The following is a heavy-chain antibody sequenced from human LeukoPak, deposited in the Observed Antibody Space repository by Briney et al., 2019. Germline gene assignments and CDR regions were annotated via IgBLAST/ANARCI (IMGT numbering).Heavy chain of an antibody. J-gene: IGHJ5*02. V-gene: IGHV3-23*01. CDR3: AKTYYSGPHDP. D-gene: IGHD3-16*01. CDR1: GFTFSSYA. CDR2: ISGSGGST. Sequence: PGGSLRLSCAASGFTFSSYAMSWVRQAPGKGLEWVSTISGSGGSTHYADSVKGRFTISRDNSKNTLYLQMNSLRAEDAAVYYCAKTYYSGPHDPWGQGTLVTVSS.